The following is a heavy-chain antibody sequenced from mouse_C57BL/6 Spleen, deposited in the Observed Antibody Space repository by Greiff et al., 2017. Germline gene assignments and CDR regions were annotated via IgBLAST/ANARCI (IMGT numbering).Heavy chain of an antibody. V-gene: IGHV5-4*01. CDR2: ISDGGSNT. CDR3: ASSEGNFDWFAY. CDR1: GFTFSSYA. J-gene: IGHJ3*01. D-gene: IGHD2-1*01. Sequence: DVHLVESGGGLVKPGGSLKLSCAASGFTFSSYAMSWVRQTPEKRLEWVATISDGGSNTYYPDNVKGRFTFSGDNAKNNLYLQMSHLTSEDTAMYYCASSEGNFDWFAYWGQGTLVTVSA.